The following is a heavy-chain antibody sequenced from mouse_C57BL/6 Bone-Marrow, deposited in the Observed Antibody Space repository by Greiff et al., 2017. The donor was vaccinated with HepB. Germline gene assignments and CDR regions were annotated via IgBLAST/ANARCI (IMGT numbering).Heavy chain of an antibody. D-gene: IGHD1-1*01. V-gene: IGHV14-4*01. J-gene: IGHJ2*01. CDR2: IDPENGDT. CDR3: TTDYYGTFDY. CDR1: GYTFTDHT. Sequence: EVKLQQSDAELVKPGASVKISCKVSGYTFTDHTIHWMKQRPEQGLEWIGWIDPENGDTEYASKFQGKATITADTSSNTAYLQLSSLTSEDTAVYYCTTDYYGTFDYWGQGTTLTVSS.